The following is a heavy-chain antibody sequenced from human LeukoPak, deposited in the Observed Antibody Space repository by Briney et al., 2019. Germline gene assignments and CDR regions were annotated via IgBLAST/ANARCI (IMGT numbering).Heavy chain of an antibody. J-gene: IGHJ6*02. CDR1: GGSISSSSYY. D-gene: IGHD6-13*01. Sequence: PSETLSLTCTVSGGSISSSSYYWGWIRQPPGKGLEWIGNIYYSGSTNYNPSLKSRVTISVDTSKNQFSLKLSSVTAADTAVYYCARLAAAGPNYYGMDVWGQGTTVTVSS. CDR3: ARLAAAGPNYYGMDV. CDR2: IYYSGST. V-gene: IGHV4-39*07.